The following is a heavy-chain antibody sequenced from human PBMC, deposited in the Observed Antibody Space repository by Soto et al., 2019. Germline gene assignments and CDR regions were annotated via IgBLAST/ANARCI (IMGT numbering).Heavy chain of an antibody. J-gene: IGHJ6*02. CDR2: ISGSGGST. Sequence: GGSLRLSCAASGFPFSSYALRWVPQPPGKGLEGASAISGSGGSTYYADSVKGRFTISRDNSKNTLYLQMNSLRAEDTAVYYCAKVGCSGGSCYSAYYYYGMDVWGQGTTVTVSS. V-gene: IGHV3-23*01. CDR1: GFPFSSYA. CDR3: AKVGCSGGSCYSAYYYYGMDV. D-gene: IGHD2-15*01.